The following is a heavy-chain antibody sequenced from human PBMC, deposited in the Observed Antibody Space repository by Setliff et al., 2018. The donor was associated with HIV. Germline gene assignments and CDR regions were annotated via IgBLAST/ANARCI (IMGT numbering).Heavy chain of an antibody. CDR3: ARGRGSSSSWPIDY. Sequence: SETLSLTCAVYGGSFSGYYWSWIRQPPGKGLEWIGEINHSGSTNYNPSLKSRVTISVDTSKNQFSLKLSSVTAADTAVYYCARGRGSSSSWPIDYWGQGTLVTVSS. V-gene: IGHV4-34*01. D-gene: IGHD6-13*01. CDR2: INHSGST. CDR1: GGSFSGYY. J-gene: IGHJ4*02.